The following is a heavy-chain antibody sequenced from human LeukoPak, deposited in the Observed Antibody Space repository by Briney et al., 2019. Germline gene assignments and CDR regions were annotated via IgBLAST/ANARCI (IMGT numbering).Heavy chain of an antibody. Sequence: SETLSLTCTVSGGSISSYYWSWIRQPPGKGLEWIGYIYYSGSTNYNPSLKSRVTISVDTSKNQFSLKLSSVTAADTAVYYCAREGRLGYCSSTSCCGPFCFDYRGQGTLVTVSS. D-gene: IGHD2-2*01. CDR2: IYYSGST. CDR1: GGSISSYY. V-gene: IGHV4-59*01. CDR3: AREGRLGYCSSTSCCGPFCFDY. J-gene: IGHJ4*02.